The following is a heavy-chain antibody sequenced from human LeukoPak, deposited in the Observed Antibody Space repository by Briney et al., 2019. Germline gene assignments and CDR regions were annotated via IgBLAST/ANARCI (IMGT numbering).Heavy chain of an antibody. CDR1: GCTFTSYG. D-gene: IGHD2-15*01. CDR2: ISAYNGNT. CDR3: ARAPVDLDIVVVVAATPPHDY. J-gene: IGHJ4*02. Sequence: ASVKVSCKASGCTFTSYGISWVRQAPGQGLEWMGWISAYNGNTNYAQKLQGRVTMTTDTSTSTAYMELWSLRSDDTAVYYCARAPVDLDIVVVVAATPPHDYWGQGTLVTVSS. V-gene: IGHV1-18*01.